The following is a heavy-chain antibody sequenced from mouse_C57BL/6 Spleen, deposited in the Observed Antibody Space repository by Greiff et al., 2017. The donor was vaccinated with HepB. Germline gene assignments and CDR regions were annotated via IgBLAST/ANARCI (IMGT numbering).Heavy chain of an antibody. J-gene: IGHJ4*01. CDR3: ARPGYSNYEDYYAMDY. CDR2: ISSGSSTI. D-gene: IGHD2-5*01. CDR1: GFTFSDYG. V-gene: IGHV5-17*01. Sequence: EVKLVESGGGLVKPGGSLKLSCAASGFTFSDYGMHWVRQAPEKGLEWVAYISSGSSTIYYADTVKGRFTIYRDNAKNTLFLQMTSLRSEDTAMYYCARPGYSNYEDYYAMDYWGQGTSVTVSS.